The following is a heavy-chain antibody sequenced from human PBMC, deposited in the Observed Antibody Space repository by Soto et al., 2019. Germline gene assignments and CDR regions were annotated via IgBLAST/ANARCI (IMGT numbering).Heavy chain of an antibody. Sequence: EVQLVESGGGLVQPGGSLRLSCAASGFTFSNYWMYWVRQAPGKGLEWVARINSDGSVSPHAASVRGRLTISRDNVKSTLYRQLDRLRAEDTAVYFCARGDCVGGTCYSLAGSFSKYMDVWGKGPTVTVFS. D-gene: IGHD2-15*01. CDR2: INSDGSVS. CDR3: ARGDCVGGTCYSLAGSFSKYMDV. V-gene: IGHV3-74*03. J-gene: IGHJ6*03. CDR1: GFTFSNYW.